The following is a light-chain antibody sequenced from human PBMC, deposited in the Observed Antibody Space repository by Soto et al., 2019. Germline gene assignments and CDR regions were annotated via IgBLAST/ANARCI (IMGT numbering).Light chain of an antibody. CDR2: QVN. CDR1: TSDIGGYDF. Sequence: QSALTQPASVSGSPGQSITISCSGTTSDIGGYDFVSWYQHHPGKAPQLIIYQVNNRPSGVSNRFSGSKSGNTASLTISGLQAEDDAYYYCSSVTNTVILVFGGGTKLTVL. V-gene: IGLV2-14*01. J-gene: IGLJ2*01. CDR3: SSVTNTVILV.